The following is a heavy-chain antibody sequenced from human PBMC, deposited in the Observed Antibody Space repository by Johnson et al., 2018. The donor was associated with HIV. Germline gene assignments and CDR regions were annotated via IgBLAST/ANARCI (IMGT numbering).Heavy chain of an antibody. V-gene: IGHV3-30*19. CDR2: ISYDGSNK. Sequence: QVQLVESGGGVVQPGRSLRLSCAASGFTFSSYGMHWVRQAPGKGLAWVAVISYDGSNKYYADSVKGRFTISRDNSKNTLYLQMNSRRAEDTAVYYCARVRLPDAFDIWGQGTMVTVSS. J-gene: IGHJ3*02. CDR1: GFTFSSYG. CDR3: ARVRLPDAFDI.